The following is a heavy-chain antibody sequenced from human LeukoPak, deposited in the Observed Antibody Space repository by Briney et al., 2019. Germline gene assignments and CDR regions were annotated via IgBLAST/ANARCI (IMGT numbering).Heavy chain of an antibody. J-gene: IGHJ4*02. Sequence: SETLSLTCTVSGGSISSYYWSWIRQPPGKGLEWIGYIYYSGSTNYNPSLKSRVTISVDTSKNQLSLKLSSVTAADTAVYYCARDLFGPIVGATGFDYWGQGTLVTVSS. V-gene: IGHV4-59*01. CDR3: ARDLFGPIVGATGFDY. CDR2: IYYSGST. D-gene: IGHD1-26*01. CDR1: GGSISSYY.